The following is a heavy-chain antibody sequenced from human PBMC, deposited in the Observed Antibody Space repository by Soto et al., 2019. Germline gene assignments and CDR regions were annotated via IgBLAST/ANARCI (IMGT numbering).Heavy chain of an antibody. J-gene: IGHJ4*02. V-gene: IGHV3-23*01. CDR2: ISGSGGST. CDR1: GFTFSSYA. Sequence: GGSLRLSCAASGFTFSSYAMSWVRQAPGKGLEWVSAISGSGGSTYYADSVKGRFTISRDNSKNTLYLQMNSLRAEDTAVYDVAKSIRRQGTYYFDYWGQGTLVTVSS. D-gene: IGHD1-1*01. CDR3: AKSIRRQGTYYFDY.